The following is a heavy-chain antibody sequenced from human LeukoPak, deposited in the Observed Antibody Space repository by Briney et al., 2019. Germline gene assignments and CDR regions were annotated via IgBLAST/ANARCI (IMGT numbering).Heavy chain of an antibody. CDR2: INQDGSEK. J-gene: IGHJ4*02. Sequence: GGALRLSCAASGFTFSSYWMSWVRQAPGKGLEGVANINQDGSEKSYVDSVKGRFTISRDNTKNSLYLQMNSLRAEDTAVYYCARGQTTMTNWGQGTLVPVSS. D-gene: IGHD4-17*01. V-gene: IGHV3-7*03. CDR1: GFTFSSYW. CDR3: ARGQTTMTN.